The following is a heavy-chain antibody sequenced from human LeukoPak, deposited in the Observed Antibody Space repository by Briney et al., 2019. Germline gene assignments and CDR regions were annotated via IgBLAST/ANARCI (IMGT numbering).Heavy chain of an antibody. Sequence: PGGSLRLSCAASGFTFSSFGMNWVRQAPGKGLEWVSYISDSSSLTYYADSVKGRFTISRDNAKNSLSLQLNSLRDEDTAVYFCARDSGSGWAMDFYYYYYGMDVWGQGTTVTVSS. V-gene: IGHV3-48*02. J-gene: IGHJ6*02. D-gene: IGHD5-18*01. CDR2: ISDSSSLT. CDR1: GFTFSSFG. CDR3: ARDSGSGWAMDFYYYYYGMDV.